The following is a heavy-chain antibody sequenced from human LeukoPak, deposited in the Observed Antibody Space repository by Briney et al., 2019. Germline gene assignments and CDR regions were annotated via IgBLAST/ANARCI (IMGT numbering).Heavy chain of an antibody. J-gene: IGHJ4*02. CDR1: GFIFSRYW. Sequence: GGSLRLSCAASGFIFSRYWMSWVRQAPGKGLEWVANIKKDGSEKYYVDSVEGRLTISRDNAKNSLYLQMNSLRAEDTAVYYCAREQWELPRGTYYFDYWGQGTLVSVSS. CDR2: IKKDGSEK. V-gene: IGHV3-7*05. CDR3: AREQWELPRGTYYFDY. D-gene: IGHD1-26*01.